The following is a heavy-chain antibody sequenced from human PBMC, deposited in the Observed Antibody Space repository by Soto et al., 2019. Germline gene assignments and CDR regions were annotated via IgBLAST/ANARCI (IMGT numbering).Heavy chain of an antibody. CDR2: IKQDGSEK. CDR3: ASGAAAAITGYYYGMDV. J-gene: IGHJ6*02. CDR1: GFTFSSYW. V-gene: IGHV3-7*03. D-gene: IGHD2-2*01. Sequence: GGSLRLSCLTSGFTFSSYWMSWVRQAPGKGLEWVANIKQDGSEKYYVDSVKGRFTISRDNAKNSLYLQMNSLRAEDTAVYYCASGAAAAITGYYYGMDVWGQGTTVTVSS.